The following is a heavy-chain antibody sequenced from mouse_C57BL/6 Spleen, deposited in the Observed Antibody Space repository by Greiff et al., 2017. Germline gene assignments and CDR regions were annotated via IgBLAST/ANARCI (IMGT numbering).Heavy chain of an antibody. CDR1: GFNIKDYY. CDR3: VRVYYGSSYWYFDV. D-gene: IGHD1-1*01. CDR2: IDPEDGET. Sequence: DVQLQESGAELVKPGASVKLSCTASGFNIKDYYMHWVKQRTEQGLEWIGRIDPEDGETKYAPKFQGKAAITADPSSNTAYLQLSSLTSEDTAVYYCVRVYYGSSYWYFDVWGTGTTVTVSS. V-gene: IGHV14-2*01. J-gene: IGHJ1*03.